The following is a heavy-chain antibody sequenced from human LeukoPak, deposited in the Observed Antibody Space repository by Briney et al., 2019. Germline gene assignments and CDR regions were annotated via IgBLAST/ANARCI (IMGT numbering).Heavy chain of an antibody. CDR2: ISSSGGTI. Sequence: GGSLRLSCAASGFTFSDYYMSWIRQAPGKGLEWVSYISSSGGTIYYADSVRGRFTISRDNAKNSLYLQMNSLRAEDTAVYYCARDMVPGAAEEYFQHWGQGTLVTVSS. D-gene: IGHD3-10*01. V-gene: IGHV3-11*01. CDR3: ARDMVPGAAEEYFQH. CDR1: GFTFSDYY. J-gene: IGHJ1*01.